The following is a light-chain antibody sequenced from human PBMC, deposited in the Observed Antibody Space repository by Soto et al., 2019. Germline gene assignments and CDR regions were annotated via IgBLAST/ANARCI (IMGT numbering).Light chain of an antibody. CDR2: EDS. CDR3: CSYAGSSTFV. CDR1: SSDVGGYNL. V-gene: IGLV2-23*01. Sequence: QSVLTQPASVSGSPGQSVTISCTGTSSDVGGYNLVSWYQQHPGKAPKLMIYEDSKRPSGLSNRFSGSKSGNTASLTISGLQAEDEADYYCCSYAGSSTFVFGTGTKV. J-gene: IGLJ1*01.